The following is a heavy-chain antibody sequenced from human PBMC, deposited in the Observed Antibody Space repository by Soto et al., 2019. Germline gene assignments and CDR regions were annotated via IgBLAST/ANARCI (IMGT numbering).Heavy chain of an antibody. CDR3: VSDRAVLVTTLSVSYHGMEV. CDR2: IDYSGST. Sequence: SETLSLTCTVSSGSISIYYWSLIRQPPGKGLEWIGYIDYSGSTNYNPSLKSRVTISVDTSKNEFSLRLSSVTAAGTVVYYCVSDRAVLVTTLSVSYHGMEVWGQGPTVNVYS. D-gene: IGHD5-12*01. V-gene: IGHV4-59*01. J-gene: IGHJ6*02. CDR1: SGSISIYY.